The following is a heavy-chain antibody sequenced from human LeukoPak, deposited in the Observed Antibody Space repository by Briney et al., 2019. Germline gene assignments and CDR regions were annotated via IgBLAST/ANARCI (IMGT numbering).Heavy chain of an antibody. J-gene: IGHJ4*02. V-gene: IGHV4-34*01. CDR1: GGSLSGSY. Sequence: PSETLSLTCAVYGGSLSGSYWSWIRQPPGKGLEWIGEINHSGSTNYNPSLKSRVTISVDTSKNQFSLKLSSVTAADTAVYYCARKGEQLVFDYWGQGTLVTVSS. CDR2: INHSGST. CDR3: ARKGEQLVFDY. D-gene: IGHD6-13*01.